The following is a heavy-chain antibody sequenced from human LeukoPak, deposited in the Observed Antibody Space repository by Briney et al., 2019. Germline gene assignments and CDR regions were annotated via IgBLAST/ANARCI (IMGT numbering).Heavy chain of an antibody. Sequence: GGSLRLSCAASGFTFSSYSMNWVRQAPGKGLEWVSYISSSSSTIYYADSVKGRFTISRDNSKNTLYLQVNSLRPEDTAVYYCAKDPSSVWYYFDYWGQGTLVTVSS. CDR1: GFTFSSYS. CDR2: ISSSSSTI. CDR3: AKDPSSVWYYFDY. D-gene: IGHD6-19*01. J-gene: IGHJ4*02. V-gene: IGHV3-48*01.